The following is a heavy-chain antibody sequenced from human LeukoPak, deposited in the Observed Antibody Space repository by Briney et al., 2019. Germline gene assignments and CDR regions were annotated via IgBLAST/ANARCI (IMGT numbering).Heavy chain of an antibody. CDR2: INHSGST. J-gene: IGHJ4*02. D-gene: IGHD2-15*01. CDR3: ARGQGSRAARQ. Sequence: KPSETLSLTCAVYGGSFSGYYWSWIRQPPGKGLEWIGEINHSGSTNYNPSLKSRVTISVDTSKNQFSLKLSSVTAADTAVYYCARGQGSRAARQWGQGTLVTVSS. V-gene: IGHV4-34*01. CDR1: GGSFSGYY.